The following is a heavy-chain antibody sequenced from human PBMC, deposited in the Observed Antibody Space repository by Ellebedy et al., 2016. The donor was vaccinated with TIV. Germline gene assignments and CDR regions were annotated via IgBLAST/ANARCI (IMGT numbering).Heavy chain of an antibody. D-gene: IGHD3-22*01. J-gene: IGHJ6*02. V-gene: IGHV1-18*04. Sequence: ASVTVSCKASGYTYTDYGISWVRQAPGQGLEWMGWISVYNANTNSAQKLQGRVTMTTDPSTSTADMVLRSLRSDDTAVYYCAREEMYYYESSGYYYGSHGMDVWGQGTTVTVSS. CDR2: ISVYNANT. CDR3: AREEMYYYESSGYYYGSHGMDV. CDR1: GYTYTDYG.